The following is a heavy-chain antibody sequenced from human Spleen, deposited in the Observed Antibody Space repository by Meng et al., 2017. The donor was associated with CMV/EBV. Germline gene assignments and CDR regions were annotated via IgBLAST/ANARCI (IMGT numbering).Heavy chain of an antibody. J-gene: IGHJ4*02. V-gene: IGHV4-39*07. D-gene: IGHD3-10*01. CDR2: LSYRGET. CDR1: GGSITSSSYY. Sequence: SETLSLTCTVSGGSITSSSYYWGWIRRPPGKGLEWIGSLSYRGETYYNPSLKTRVTILVDTSKNQFSLKLTSVTAADTAVYYCARATNLVASGYYFDYWGQGTLVTVSS. CDR3: ARATNLVASGYYFDY.